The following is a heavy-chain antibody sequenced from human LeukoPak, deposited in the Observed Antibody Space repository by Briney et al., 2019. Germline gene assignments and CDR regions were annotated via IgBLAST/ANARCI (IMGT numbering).Heavy chain of an antibody. V-gene: IGHV4-39*01. CDR2: IYYSGST. J-gene: IGHJ4*02. Sequence: SETLSLTCTVSGGSISSSSYYWGWIRQPPGKGLEWIGSIYYSGSTYYNPSLKSRVTISVDTSKNQFSLKLSSVTAADTAVYYCARHLLLRFLEWPTFDYWGQGTLVTVSS. CDR3: ARHLLLRFLEWPTFDY. D-gene: IGHD3-3*01. CDR1: GGSISSSSYY.